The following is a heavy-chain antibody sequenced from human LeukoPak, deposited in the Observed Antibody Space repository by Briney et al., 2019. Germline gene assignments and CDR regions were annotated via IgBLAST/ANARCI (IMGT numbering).Heavy chain of an antibody. Sequence: GGSLRLSCAASGFTFSSYSMNWVRQAPGKGLEWVSSISSGSSYIFYADSVKGRFTISRDNAKNSLYLQMNSLRAEDTAVYYCARDPRPYNWNDVAYQRWFDPWGQGTLVTVSS. CDR2: ISSGSSYI. CDR3: ARDPRPYNWNDVAYQRWFDP. CDR1: GFTFSSYS. D-gene: IGHD1-1*01. J-gene: IGHJ5*02. V-gene: IGHV3-21*04.